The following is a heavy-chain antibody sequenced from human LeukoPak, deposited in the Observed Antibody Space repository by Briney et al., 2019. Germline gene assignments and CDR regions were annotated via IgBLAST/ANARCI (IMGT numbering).Heavy chain of an antibody. V-gene: IGHV4-39*07. CDR1: GGSISSSSYY. CDR2: IYYSGST. Sequence: PSETLSLTCTVSGGSISSSSYYWGWIRQPPGKGLEWIGSIYYSGSTYYNPSLKSRVTISVDTSKNQFSLKLSSVTAADTAVFYCARGLGIVVVPAAIQKRKRQPRNRQEKNNWFDPWGQGTLVTVSS. D-gene: IGHD2-2*02. CDR3: ARGLGIVVVPAAIQKRKRQPRNRQEKNNWFDP. J-gene: IGHJ5*02.